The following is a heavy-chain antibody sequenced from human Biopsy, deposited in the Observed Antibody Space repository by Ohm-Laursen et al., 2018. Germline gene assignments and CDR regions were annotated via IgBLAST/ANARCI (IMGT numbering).Heavy chain of an antibody. D-gene: IGHD4-17*01. CDR2: IRGSGLTT. CDR3: TCRYGDSPL. J-gene: IGHJ3*01. CDR1: GITTRSYW. V-gene: IGHV3-23*01. Sequence: SLRLSCAASGITTRSYWMSWIRQAPGKGPEWVSAIRGSGLTTFYTDSVKGRFTISRDNSKNTLSLQMNSLRAEDTAIYYCTCRYGDSPLWGQGTMVTVSS.